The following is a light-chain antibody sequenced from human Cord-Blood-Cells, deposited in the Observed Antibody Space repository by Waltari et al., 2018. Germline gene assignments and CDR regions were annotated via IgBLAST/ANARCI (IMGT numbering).Light chain of an antibody. CDR2: GAS. V-gene: IGKV3-15*01. Sequence: EIVMTQSPATLSVSPGERATLSCRASQRVSSNLAWYQQKPGQAPRLLIYGASTRATGFPARFSGSGSGTEFTLTISSLQSEDFAVYYCQQYNNWPLYSFGQGTKLEIK. CDR3: QQYNNWPLYS. J-gene: IGKJ2*03. CDR1: QRVSSN.